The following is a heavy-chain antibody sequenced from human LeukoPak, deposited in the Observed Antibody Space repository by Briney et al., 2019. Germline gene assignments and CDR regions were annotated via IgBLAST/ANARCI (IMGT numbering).Heavy chain of an antibody. CDR2: LYSGGTT. D-gene: IGHD6-13*01. V-gene: IGHV3-66*02. CDR3: AKFRALAAAEAFDI. J-gene: IGHJ3*02. CDR1: VFIVSSNY. Sequence: PGGSLRLSCAASVFIVSSNYMSWVRQAPGKGLEWVSVLYSGGTTYYADSVKGRFTISRDNSKNTLYLQMNSLRAEDTAVYYCAKFRALAAAEAFDIWGQGTMVTVSS.